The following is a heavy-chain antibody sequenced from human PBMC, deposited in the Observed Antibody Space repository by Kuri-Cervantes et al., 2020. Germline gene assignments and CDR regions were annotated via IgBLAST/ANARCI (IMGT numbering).Heavy chain of an antibody. D-gene: IGHD6-19*01. V-gene: IGHV1-18*01. Sequence: ASVKVSCKASGYTFTSYGISWVRQAPGQGLEWMGWISAYNGNTNYAQKLQGRVTMTTDTSTSTAYMDLSSLRSEDTAVYYCARGQEYGGQWLVHWGQGTLVTVSS. CDR3: ARGQEYGGQWLVH. CDR2: ISAYNGNT. J-gene: IGHJ4*02. CDR1: GYTFTSYG.